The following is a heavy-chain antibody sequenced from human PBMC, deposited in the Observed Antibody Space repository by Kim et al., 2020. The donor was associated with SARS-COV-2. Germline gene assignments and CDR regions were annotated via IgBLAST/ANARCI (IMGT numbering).Heavy chain of an antibody. CDR2: ISAYNGNT. V-gene: IGHV1-18*01. CDR1: GYTFTSYG. J-gene: IGHJ6*02. D-gene: IGHD3-10*01. CDR3: AREIRITRVPGDV. Sequence: ASVKVSCKASGYTFTSYGISWVRQAPGQGLEWMGWISAYNGNTNYAQKLQGRVTRTTDTSTGTAYMERRSLRSDDTAVYYCAREIRITRVPGDVWGQGPTVTVSS.